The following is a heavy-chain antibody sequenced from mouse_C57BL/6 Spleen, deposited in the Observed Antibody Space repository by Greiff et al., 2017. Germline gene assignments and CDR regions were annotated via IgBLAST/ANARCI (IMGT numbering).Heavy chain of an antibody. CDR1: GYTFTSYW. Sequence: QVQLQQPGAELVKPGASVKVSCKASGYTFTSYWMHWVKQRPGQGLEWIGRIHPSDSDTNYNQKFKGKATLTVDKSSSTAYMQLSSLTSEDSAVXYCAINYYYGSSYWYFDVWGTGTTVTVSS. V-gene: IGHV1-74*01. CDR3: AINYYYGSSYWYFDV. J-gene: IGHJ1*03. D-gene: IGHD1-1*01. CDR2: IHPSDSDT.